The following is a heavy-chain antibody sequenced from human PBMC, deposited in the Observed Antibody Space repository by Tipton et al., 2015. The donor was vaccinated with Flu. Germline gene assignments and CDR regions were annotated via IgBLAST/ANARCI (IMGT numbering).Heavy chain of an antibody. Sequence: TLSLNCTVSGGSLSSYYWSWIRQPAGKGLEWIGRIYTSGGTKFNPSLRGRLTMSVDASKKEFSLKLSSVTAADTAVYYCARGSGSGTFMIFDFWGQGTLVTVSS. CDR1: GGSLSSYY. CDR3: ARGSGSGTFMIFDF. D-gene: IGHD3-10*01. J-gene: IGHJ4*02. V-gene: IGHV4-4*07. CDR2: IYTSGGT.